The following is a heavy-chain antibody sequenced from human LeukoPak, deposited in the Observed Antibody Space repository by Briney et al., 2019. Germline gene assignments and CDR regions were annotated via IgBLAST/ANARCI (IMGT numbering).Heavy chain of an antibody. Sequence: GGSLRLSYAASGFTFSSYTMNWVRQAPGKGLEWVSSVGPGGSSIDYADSLKGRFTISRDNTKNSLYLQMNSLRVEDTAVYYCARGGSWTDYWGQGTLVTVSS. CDR1: GFTFSSYT. CDR2: VGPGGSSI. D-gene: IGHD6-13*01. CDR3: ARGGSWTDY. J-gene: IGHJ4*02. V-gene: IGHV3-21*01.